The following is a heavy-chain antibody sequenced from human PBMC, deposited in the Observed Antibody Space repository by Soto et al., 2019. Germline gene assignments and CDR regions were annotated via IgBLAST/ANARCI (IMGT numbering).Heavy chain of an antibody. CDR2: IHYNGNT. CDR3: AREGNLGRWIHPLDS. CDR1: GDSISSYS. D-gene: IGHD2-2*03. Sequence: QVQLQVSGPGLVKPSETLSLTCTVSGDSISSYSWSWIRQPPGKGLEWIGNIHYNGNTKYSPSLKSRGTXPXAXSXXPFSLKLISVTTANTAVYFCAREGNLGRWIHPLDSWGQGTLVTVSS. J-gene: IGHJ4*02. V-gene: IGHV4-59*01.